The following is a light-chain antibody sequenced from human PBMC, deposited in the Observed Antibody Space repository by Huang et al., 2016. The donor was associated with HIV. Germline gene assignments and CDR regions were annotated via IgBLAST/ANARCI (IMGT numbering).Light chain of an antibody. Sequence: EIVLTQSPATLSLSPGDRATLSCRASQSVGVYLAWYQQKPGQAPRLLIFEASNRATGIPDRFSGSGSGTDFTLTIDSLQPDDFAIYYCQQRTKWPPVLTFGSGTRVEIK. CDR2: EAS. CDR1: QSVGVY. CDR3: QQRTKWPPVLT. V-gene: IGKV3-11*01. J-gene: IGKJ4*01.